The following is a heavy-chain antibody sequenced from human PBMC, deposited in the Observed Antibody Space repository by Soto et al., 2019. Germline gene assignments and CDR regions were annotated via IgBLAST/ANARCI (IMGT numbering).Heavy chain of an antibody. V-gene: IGHV1-69*13. CDR2: IIPIFGTA. D-gene: IGHD6-19*01. CDR1: GGTFSSYA. Sequence: SVKVSCKASGGTFSSYAISWVRQAPGQGLEWMGGIIPIFGTANYAQKFQGRVTITADESTSTAYMELSSLRSEDTAVYYCARAAVVTYYFDYWGQGTLVTVSS. J-gene: IGHJ4*02. CDR3: ARAAVVTYYFDY.